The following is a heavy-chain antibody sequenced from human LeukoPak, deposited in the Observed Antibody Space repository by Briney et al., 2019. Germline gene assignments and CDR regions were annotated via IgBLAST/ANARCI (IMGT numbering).Heavy chain of an antibody. V-gene: IGHV3-23*01. CDR3: AIKLYDFWSGYYPFDY. Sequence: GGSLRVSCAASGFTFSSYAMSWVRQAPGKGLEWVSAISGSGGSTYYADSVKGRFTIPRDNSKNTLYLQMNSLRAEDTAVYYCAIKLYDFWSGYYPFDYWGQGTLVTVSS. J-gene: IGHJ4*02. CDR1: GFTFSSYA. D-gene: IGHD3-3*01. CDR2: ISGSGGST.